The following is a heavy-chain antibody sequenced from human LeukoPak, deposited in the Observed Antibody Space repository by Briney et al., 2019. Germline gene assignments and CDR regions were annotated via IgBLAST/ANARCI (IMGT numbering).Heavy chain of an antibody. V-gene: IGHV4-39*01. CDR1: GGSIRYSSYY. Sequence: PSETLSLTCTVSGGSIRYSSYYWGWLRQPPGKGLEWIGSVYYSGSTYSNPSLKSRVTISVDTSKNQFSLKLSSVTAADTAVYYCARLNNEFWYWGQGTLVTVSS. D-gene: IGHD3-3*01. CDR2: VYYSGST. J-gene: IGHJ4*02. CDR3: ARLNNEFWY.